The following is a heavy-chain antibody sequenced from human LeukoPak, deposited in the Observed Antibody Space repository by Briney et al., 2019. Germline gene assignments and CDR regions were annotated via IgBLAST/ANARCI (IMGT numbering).Heavy chain of an antibody. D-gene: IGHD1-1*01. V-gene: IGHV1-2*02. CDR3: ARDLDSAWAALDS. Sequence: ASVKVSCKASGYFFTIHFMHWVRQAPGQGLEWLGRINPNSGATNYAQKFQGRATMTRDTAISTAYMEMSSLRSDDSAVYYCARDLDSAWAALDSWGQGTLVTVSS. CDR1: GYFFTIHF. J-gene: IGHJ4*02. CDR2: INPNSGAT.